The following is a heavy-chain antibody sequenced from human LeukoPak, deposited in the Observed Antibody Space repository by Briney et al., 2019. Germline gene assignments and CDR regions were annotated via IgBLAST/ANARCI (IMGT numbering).Heavy chain of an antibody. Sequence: EASVKVSCMASGYTFTSYGISWVRQAPGQGLEWMGWISAYNGNTNYAQKLQGRVTMTTDTSTSTAYMELRSLRSDDTAVYYCAREEGIAARFYGMDVWGQGTTVTVSS. D-gene: IGHD6-6*01. CDR3: AREEGIAARFYGMDV. CDR1: GYTFTSYG. V-gene: IGHV1-18*01. J-gene: IGHJ6*02. CDR2: ISAYNGNT.